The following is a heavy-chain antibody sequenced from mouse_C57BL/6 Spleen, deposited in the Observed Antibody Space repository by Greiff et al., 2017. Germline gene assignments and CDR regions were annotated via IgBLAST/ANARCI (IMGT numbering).Heavy chain of an antibody. CDR2: INYDGSST. D-gene: IGHD1-1*01. CDR1: GFTFSDYY. V-gene: IGHV5-16*01. CDR3: ARFSDYYGSSYLDY. J-gene: IGHJ2*01. Sequence: EVQVLESEAGLVQPGSSMKLSCTASGFTFSDYYMAWVRQVPEKGLEWVANINYDGSSTYYLDSLKSRFIISRDTATNHSYLQMSSLKSEDTATYYCARFSDYYGSSYLDYWGQGTTLTVSS.